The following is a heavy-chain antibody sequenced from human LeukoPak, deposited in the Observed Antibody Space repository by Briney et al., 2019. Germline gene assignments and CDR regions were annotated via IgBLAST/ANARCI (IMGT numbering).Heavy chain of an antibody. CDR1: GFTVSSNY. D-gene: IGHD6-19*01. J-gene: IGHJ4*02. V-gene: IGHV3-53*01. Sequence: GGSLRLSCAASGFTVSSNYMSCVRQAPGKGLEWVSVIYSGGSTYYADSVKGRFTISRDNSKNTLYLQMNSLRAEDTAVYYCARWGAVAGFDYWGQGTLVTVSS. CDR2: IYSGGST. CDR3: ARWGAVAGFDY.